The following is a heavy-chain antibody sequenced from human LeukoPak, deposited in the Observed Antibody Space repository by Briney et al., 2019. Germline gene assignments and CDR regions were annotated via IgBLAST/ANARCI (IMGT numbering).Heavy chain of an antibody. Sequence: SETLSLTCTVSGGSISSYYWSWILQPPGNGLEWIGYIYYSGSTNYNPSLKSRVTISVDTSKNQFSLKLSSVTAADTAVYYCARGARRWGSGSYGAGYYYYMDVWGKGTTVTMSS. CDR2: IYYSGST. CDR1: GGSISSYY. D-gene: IGHD3-10*01. J-gene: IGHJ6*03. V-gene: IGHV4-59*01. CDR3: ARGARRWGSGSYGAGYYYYMDV.